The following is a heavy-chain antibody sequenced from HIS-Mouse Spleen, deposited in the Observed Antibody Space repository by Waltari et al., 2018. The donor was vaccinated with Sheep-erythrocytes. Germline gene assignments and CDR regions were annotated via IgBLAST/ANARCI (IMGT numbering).Heavy chain of an antibody. CDR3: ARDEGTYYDFWSGYPPSYYFDY. CDR1: GGSISSSSYY. Sequence: QLQLQESGPGLVKPSETLSLTCTVSGGSISSSSYYWGWIRQPPGKGLEWIGSIYYSGSTYYNPSLKSRVTISVETSKNQFSLKLSSVTAADTAVYYCARDEGTYYDFWSGYPPSYYFDYWGQGTLVTVSS. D-gene: IGHD3-3*01. CDR2: IYYSGST. V-gene: IGHV4-39*07. J-gene: IGHJ4*02.